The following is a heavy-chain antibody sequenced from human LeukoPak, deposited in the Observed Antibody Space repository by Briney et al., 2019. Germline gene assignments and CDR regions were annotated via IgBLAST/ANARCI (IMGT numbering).Heavy chain of an antibody. V-gene: IGHV4-59*12. CDR3: ARVPRYNWTPYYYYYMDV. D-gene: IGHD1-20*01. CDR1: GVSIISYY. J-gene: IGHJ6*03. Sequence: PSETLSLTCTVSGVSIISYYWSWIRQPPGKGLEWIAFIHSSGSTGYNPSLKSRVTISVDTSKNHFSLKVSSVTAADTAVYYCARVPRYNWTPYYYYYMDVWGKGTTVTVSS. CDR2: IHSSGST.